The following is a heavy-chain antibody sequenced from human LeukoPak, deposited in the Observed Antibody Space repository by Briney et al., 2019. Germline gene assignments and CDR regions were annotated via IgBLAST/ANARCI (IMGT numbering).Heavy chain of an antibody. CDR2: IRYDGNNK. J-gene: IGHJ5*02. CDR3: AKGGFYGDYNWFDP. Sequence: GGSLRLSCAASGFTFSTYGMHWVRQAPGKGLEWVAFIRYDGNNKYYADSVKGRFTISRDNSKNALYLQMNSLRAEDTAVYYCAKGGFYGDYNWFDPWGQGTLVTVSS. D-gene: IGHD4-17*01. V-gene: IGHV3-30*02. CDR1: GFTFSTYG.